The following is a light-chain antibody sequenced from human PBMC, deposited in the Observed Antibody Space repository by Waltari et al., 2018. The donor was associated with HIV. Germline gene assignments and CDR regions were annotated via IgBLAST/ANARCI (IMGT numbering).Light chain of an antibody. CDR1: ALPKQY. J-gene: IGLJ1*01. Sequence: SYELTQPPSVSVSPGQTARINCSGDALPKQYAYWYQQKPGQAPVLVIYKDNERPSGIPERFSGSSSGTTVTLTISGVQAEDEADYYCQSADSSGTYVFGTGTKVTVL. CDR3: QSADSSGTYV. V-gene: IGLV3-25*03. CDR2: KDN.